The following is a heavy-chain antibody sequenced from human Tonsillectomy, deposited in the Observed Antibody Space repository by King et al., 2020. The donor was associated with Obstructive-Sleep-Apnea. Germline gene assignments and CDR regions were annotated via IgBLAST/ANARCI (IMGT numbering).Heavy chain of an antibody. V-gene: IGHV3-49*03. CDR1: GSTFGDYA. Sequence: VQLVESGGGLVQPGRSLRLSCIGSGSTFGDYAMSWFRQAPGKGLEWVGFVRSKPYGGTTDYAASVKGRFAISRDDSKSIAYLQMDSLKTEDTALYYCSRDGSYGSGSLTNWFDPWGQGTLVTVS. J-gene: IGHJ5*02. D-gene: IGHD3-10*01. CDR2: VRSKPYGGTT. CDR3: SRDGSYGSGSLTNWFDP.